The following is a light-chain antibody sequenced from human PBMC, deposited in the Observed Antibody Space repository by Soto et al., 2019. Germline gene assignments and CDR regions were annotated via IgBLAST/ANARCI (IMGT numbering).Light chain of an antibody. CDR3: QQLNSYPPLT. CDR2: AAS. J-gene: IGKJ4*01. Sequence: DIQMTQSPSSLSASVGDRVTITCRASQSISSYLNWYQQKPGKAPKLLIYAASSLQSGVPSRFSGSGSGTDFTLTISSLQPEDFATYCCQQLNSYPPLTFGGGTKVAIK. V-gene: IGKV1-39*01. CDR1: QSISSY.